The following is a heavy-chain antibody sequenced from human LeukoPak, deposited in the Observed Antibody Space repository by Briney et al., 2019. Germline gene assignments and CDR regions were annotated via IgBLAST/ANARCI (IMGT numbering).Heavy chain of an antibody. V-gene: IGHV4-34*01. CDR1: GGSFSGYY. CDR3: ASFPLRFLDQDGGYYFDY. CDR2: INHSGST. Sequence: SETLSLTCAVYGGSFSGYYWSWIRQPPGKGLEWIGEINHSGSTNYNPSLKRRVTISVDTSKNQFSLKLSSVTAADTAVYYCASFPLRFLDQDGGYYFDYWGQGTLVTVSS. J-gene: IGHJ4*02. D-gene: IGHD3/OR15-3a*01.